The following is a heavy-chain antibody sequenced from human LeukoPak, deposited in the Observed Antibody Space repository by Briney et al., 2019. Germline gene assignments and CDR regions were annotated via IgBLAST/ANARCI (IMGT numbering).Heavy chain of an antibody. D-gene: IGHD4/OR15-4a*01. CDR3: ARVRVTMVVYDAFDV. V-gene: IGHV4-34*01. CDR2: INHSGST. Sequence: SETLSLTCAVYGGSFSGYYWSWIRQPPGKGLEWIGEINHSGSTNYNPSLKSRVTISVDTSKNQFSLQLSSVTAADAAIYYCARVRVTMVVYDAFDVWGQGTMVTVSS. CDR1: GGSFSGYY. J-gene: IGHJ3*01.